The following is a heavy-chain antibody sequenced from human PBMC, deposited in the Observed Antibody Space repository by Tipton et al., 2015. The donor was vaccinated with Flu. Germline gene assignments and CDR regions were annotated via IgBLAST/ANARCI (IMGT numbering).Heavy chain of an antibody. V-gene: IGHV3-30*19. CDR2: ISYDGSTK. D-gene: IGHD3-22*01. Sequence: RSLRLSCATSGFSFSSYGMLWFRQAPGKGLERVAFISYDGSTKHYADSVKGRFTISRDFSKNTVFLQMNSLRIDDTGVYYCARDRYHDGSGYPYFDYWGQGTLATVSS. CDR1: GFSFSSYG. CDR3: ARDRYHDGSGYPYFDY. J-gene: IGHJ4*02.